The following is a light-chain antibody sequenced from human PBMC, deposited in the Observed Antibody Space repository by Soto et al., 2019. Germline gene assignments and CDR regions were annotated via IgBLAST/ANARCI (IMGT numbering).Light chain of an antibody. CDR3: QSYDSSLSVSV. CDR1: SSNIGAGYD. Sequence: QSVLTQPPSVSGAPGQRVTISCTGSSSNIGAGYDVHWYQQLPGTAPKLLIYGNSNRPSGVPDRFSGSKSGTPASLAITGLQAENEADYYCQSYDSSLSVSVFGTGTRSPS. J-gene: IGLJ1*01. CDR2: GNS. V-gene: IGLV1-40*01.